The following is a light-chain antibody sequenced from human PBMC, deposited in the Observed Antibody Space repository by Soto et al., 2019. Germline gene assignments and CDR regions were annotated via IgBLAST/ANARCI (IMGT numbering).Light chain of an antibody. CDR3: YSYTNSAYV. CDR1: SSDVGAYNY. J-gene: IGLJ1*01. Sequence: QSALTQPRSVSGSPGQSVTISCTGTSSDVGAYNYVSWYQQHPAKAPNLMIYDVSKRPSGVPDRFSGSKSGNTASLTISGLQAEDEGDYYCYSYTNSAYVFGTGTKVTVL. CDR2: DVS. V-gene: IGLV2-11*01.